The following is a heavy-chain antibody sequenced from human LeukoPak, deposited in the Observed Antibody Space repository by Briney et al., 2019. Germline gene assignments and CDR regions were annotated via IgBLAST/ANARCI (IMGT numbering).Heavy chain of an antibody. Sequence: GGSLRLSCAASGFTFSSYWMSWVRQAPGKGLEWVANIKQDGSEKYYADSVKGRFAISRDNAKNSLYLQMNSLRAEDTAVYYCARDSAGDNVPLDAFDIWGQGTMVTVSS. CDR2: IKQDGSEK. V-gene: IGHV3-7*01. J-gene: IGHJ3*02. CDR1: GFTFSSYW. D-gene: IGHD7-27*01. CDR3: ARDSAGDNVPLDAFDI.